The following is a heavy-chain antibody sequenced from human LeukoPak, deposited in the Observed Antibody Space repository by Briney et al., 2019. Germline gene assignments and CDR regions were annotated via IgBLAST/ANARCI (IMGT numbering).Heavy chain of an antibody. CDR1: GFSFSDYD. J-gene: IGHJ4*02. D-gene: IGHD3-16*01. Sequence: GGSLRLSCSASGFSFSDYDMIWVRQAPGKGLEWVSSISGRSSHIYYGVSVKGRFAISRDNAKNSLYLQMNSLGAEDTAVYYCGRAFPPLRTSSAGDLWGQGILVTVSS. CDR3: GRAFPPLRTSSAGDL. CDR2: ISGRSSHI. V-gene: IGHV3-21*01.